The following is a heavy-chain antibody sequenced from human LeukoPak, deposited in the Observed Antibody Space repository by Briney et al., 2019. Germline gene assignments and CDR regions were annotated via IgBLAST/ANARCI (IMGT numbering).Heavy chain of an antibody. CDR2: IYSGGST. CDR3: ARDGNGRDGYNYV. J-gene: IGHJ4*02. D-gene: IGHD5-24*01. V-gene: IGHV3-66*01. CDR1: GFTVSSNY. Sequence: GGSLRLSCAASGFTVSSNYMSWVRQAPGKGLEWVSVIYSGGSTYYADSVKGRFTISRDNSKNTLYLQMNSLRAEDTAVYYCARDGNGRDGYNYVWGQGTLVTVSS.